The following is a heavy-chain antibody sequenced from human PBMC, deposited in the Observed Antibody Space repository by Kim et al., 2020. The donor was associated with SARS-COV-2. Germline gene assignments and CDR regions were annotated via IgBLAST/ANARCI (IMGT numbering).Heavy chain of an antibody. J-gene: IGHJ6*02. CDR1: GGSFSGYY. Sequence: SETLSLTCAVYGGSFSGYYWSWIRQPPGKGLEWIGEINHSGSTNYNPSLKSRVTISVDTSKNQFSLKLSSVTAADTAVYYCASSGSGSYPLVDYGMDVWGQGTTVTVSS. CDR3: ASSGSGSYPLVDYGMDV. V-gene: IGHV4-34*01. D-gene: IGHD1-26*01. CDR2: INHSGST.